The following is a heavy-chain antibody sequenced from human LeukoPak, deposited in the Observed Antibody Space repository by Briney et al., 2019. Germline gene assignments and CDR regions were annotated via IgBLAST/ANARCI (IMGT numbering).Heavy chain of an antibody. CDR3: ATRSTPNYYYGMDV. D-gene: IGHD2-2*01. V-gene: IGHV4-59*08. CDR1: GGSISSYY. Sequence: SETLSLTCTVSGGSISSYYWSWIRQPPGKGLEWIGYIYYSGGTNYNPSLKSRVTISVDTSKNQFSLKLSSVTAADTAVYYCATRSTPNYYYGMDVWGQGTTVTVSS. J-gene: IGHJ6*02. CDR2: IYYSGGT.